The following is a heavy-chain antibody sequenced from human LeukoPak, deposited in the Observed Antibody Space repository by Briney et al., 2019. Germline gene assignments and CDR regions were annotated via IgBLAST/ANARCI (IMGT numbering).Heavy chain of an antibody. Sequence: GGSLRLSCAASGFTFRSYALHWVRQAPGKGLEWVAVISYDGKNEYYADSVKGRFTISRDNSKSTMYVQMNSLRVEDTAVYYCAREGEGVTTITPFDYWGQGSLVTVSS. J-gene: IGHJ4*02. CDR3: AREGEGVTTITPFDY. CDR1: GFTFRSYA. CDR2: ISYDGKNE. D-gene: IGHD4-17*01. V-gene: IGHV3-30*04.